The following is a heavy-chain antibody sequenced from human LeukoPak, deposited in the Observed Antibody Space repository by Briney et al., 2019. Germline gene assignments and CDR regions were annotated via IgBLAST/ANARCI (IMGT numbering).Heavy chain of an antibody. CDR3: ARRARACTNGVCYAYYMDV. Sequence: GESLKISCKGSGYSFTSYWIGWVRQMRGKGLEWMGIIYPGDSDTRYRPSFQGQVTISADKSISTAYLQWSGLKASDTAMYYCARRARACTNGVCYAYYMDVWGKGTTVTVSS. CDR1: GYSFTSYW. V-gene: IGHV5-51*01. D-gene: IGHD2-8*01. CDR2: IYPGDSDT. J-gene: IGHJ6*03.